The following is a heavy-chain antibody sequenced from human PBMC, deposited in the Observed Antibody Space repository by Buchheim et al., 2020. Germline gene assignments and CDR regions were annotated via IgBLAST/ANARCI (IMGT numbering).Heavy chain of an antibody. J-gene: IGHJ4*02. CDR3: AREGRITSFGVVTTRGFDY. CDR2: IYYSGST. D-gene: IGHD3-3*01. Sequence: QVQLQESGPGLVKPSQTLSLTCTVSGGSISSGGYYWSWIRQHPGKGLEWIGYIYYSGSTYYNPSLKSRVTISVDTSKNHFSLKLSSVTAADTAVYYCAREGRITSFGVVTTRGFDYWGQGTL. V-gene: IGHV4-31*03. CDR1: GGSISSGGYY.